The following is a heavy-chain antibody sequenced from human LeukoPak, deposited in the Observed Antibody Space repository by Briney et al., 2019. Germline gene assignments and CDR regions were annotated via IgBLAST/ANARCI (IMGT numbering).Heavy chain of an antibody. J-gene: IGHJ4*02. CDR1: GGSISSSSYY. CDR3: AKDLLSASLFGELLYYYFDY. V-gene: IGHV4-39*07. D-gene: IGHD3-10*02. Sequence: SETLSLTCTVSGGSISSSSYYWGWIRQPPGKGLEWIGSIYYSGSTYYNPSLKSRVTISIDTSKNQFSLKLSSVTAADTAVYYCAKDLLSASLFGELLYYYFDYWGQGTLVTVSS. CDR2: IYYSGST.